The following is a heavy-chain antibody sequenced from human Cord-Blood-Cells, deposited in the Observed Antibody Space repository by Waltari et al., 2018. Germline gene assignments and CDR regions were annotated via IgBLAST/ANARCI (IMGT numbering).Heavy chain of an antibody. D-gene: IGHD3-10*01. V-gene: IGHV1-69*01. Sequence: QVQLVQSGAEVKKTGSSVKVSCKASGGTFSSYAISWVRQAHGQGLEWMGGIIPIFGTANYAQKFQGRVTITADESTSTAYMELSSLRSEDTAVYYFARDYYGSGSYYRGWFDPWGQGTLVTVSS. CDR3: ARDYYGSGSYYRGWFDP. J-gene: IGHJ5*02. CDR1: GGTFSSYA. CDR2: IIPIFGTA.